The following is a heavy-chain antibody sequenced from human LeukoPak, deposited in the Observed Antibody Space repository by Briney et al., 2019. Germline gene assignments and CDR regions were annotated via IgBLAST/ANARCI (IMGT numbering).Heavy chain of an antibody. CDR1: GYSISSGYY. D-gene: IGHD3-10*01. CDR2: IYHSGST. J-gene: IGHJ4*02. V-gene: IGHV4-38-2*02. CDR3: ARLLDYYGSRTQVDY. Sequence: PSETLSLTCTVSGYSISSGYYWGWIRQPPGKGLEWIGSIYHSGSTYHNPSLKSRVTISVDTSKNQFSLKLSSVTAADTAVYYCARLLDYYGSRTQVDYWGQGTLVTVSS.